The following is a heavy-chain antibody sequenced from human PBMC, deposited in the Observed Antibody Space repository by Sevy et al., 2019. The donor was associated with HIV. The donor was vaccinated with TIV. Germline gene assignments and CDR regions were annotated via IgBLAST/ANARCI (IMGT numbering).Heavy chain of an antibody. CDR2: ISSSSSYI. Sequence: GGSLRLSCAASGFTFSSYSMIWVRQAPGKGLEWVSSISSSSSYIYYADSVKGRFTISRDNAKNSLYLQMNSLRAEDTAVYYCARDFGYCSSTSCYTGSAWFDLWGEGTLVTVS. CDR1: GFTFSSYS. D-gene: IGHD2-2*02. V-gene: IGHV3-21*01. CDR3: ARDFGYCSSTSCYTGSAWFDL. J-gene: IGHJ5*02.